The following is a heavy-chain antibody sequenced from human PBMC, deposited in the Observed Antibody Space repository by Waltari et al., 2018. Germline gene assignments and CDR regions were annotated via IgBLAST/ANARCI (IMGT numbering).Heavy chain of an antibody. Sequence: QVQLQESGPGLVKPSETLSLTCAVSGDSVTSYYYWGWFRQPPGKGLEWIGSILHRGSPHYNPSLKRRVTMSVDMSKNQFSLNLRSVTAADTAVYYCVRSPFVPVYDGYDYVWFDSWGQGTLATVSS. CDR2: ILHRGSP. V-gene: IGHV4-38-2*01. CDR3: VRSPFVPVYDGYDYVWFDS. D-gene: IGHD5-12*01. CDR1: GDSVTSYYY. J-gene: IGHJ5*01.